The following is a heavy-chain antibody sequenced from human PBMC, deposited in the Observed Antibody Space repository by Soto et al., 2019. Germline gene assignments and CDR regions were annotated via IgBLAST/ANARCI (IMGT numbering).Heavy chain of an antibody. CDR2: ILVDGRT. CDR3: AKATATGGGAFDF. CDR1: GFPCGSYD. V-gene: IGHV3-23*01. J-gene: IGHJ3*01. Sequence: EVQMLASGGGLAQPGGSLRLSCAASGFPCGSYDMTWVRQAPRKGLEWVSTILVDGRTFYVDSVKGRFTISRDNSRNTVYLQMNSLTAGDTALYYCAKATATGGGAFDFCGQGTMVTVSS. D-gene: IGHD2-8*02.